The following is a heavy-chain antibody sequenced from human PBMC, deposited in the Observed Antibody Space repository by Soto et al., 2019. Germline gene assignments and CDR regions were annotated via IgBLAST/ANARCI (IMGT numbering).Heavy chain of an antibody. Sequence: GGSLRLSCAASGLTFSGSAMHWVRQASGKGLEWVGRIRSKANSYATAYAASVKGRFTISRDDSKNTAYLQMNSLKTEDTAVYYCTSSVAGEVWYYYGMDVWGQGTTVTVSS. J-gene: IGHJ6*02. CDR2: IRSKANSYAT. CDR3: TSSVAGEVWYYYGMDV. V-gene: IGHV3-73*01. CDR1: GLTFSGSA. D-gene: IGHD6-19*01.